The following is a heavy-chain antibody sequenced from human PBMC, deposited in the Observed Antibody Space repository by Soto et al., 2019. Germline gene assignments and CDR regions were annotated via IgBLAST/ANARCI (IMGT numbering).Heavy chain of an antibody. J-gene: IGHJ4*02. D-gene: IGHD2-15*01. CDR2: FDPEDGET. CDR3: ATGPCSGGSCYFAYFDY. Sequence: ASVKISSKVSGYTLTELSMHWVRQAPGKGLEWMGGFDPEDGETIYAQKFQGRVTMTEDTSTDTAYMELSSLRSEDTAVYYCATGPCSGGSCYFAYFDYWGQGTLVTVSS. V-gene: IGHV1-24*01. CDR1: GYTLTELS.